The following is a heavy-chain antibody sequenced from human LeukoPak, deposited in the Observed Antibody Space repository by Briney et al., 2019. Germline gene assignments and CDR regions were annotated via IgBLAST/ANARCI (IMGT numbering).Heavy chain of an antibody. V-gene: IGHV1-18*01. J-gene: IGHJ4*02. CDR3: AKGLFGTHWGEVFDY. D-gene: IGHD7-27*01. Sequence: ASVKVSCKASGYTFTSYGISWVRQAPGQGLEWMGWLSAYNGNTNYAQKLQGRVTMTTDTSTSTAYMELRSLRSDDTAVYYCAKGLFGTHWGEVFDYWGQGTLVTVSS. CDR2: LSAYNGNT. CDR1: GYTFTSYG.